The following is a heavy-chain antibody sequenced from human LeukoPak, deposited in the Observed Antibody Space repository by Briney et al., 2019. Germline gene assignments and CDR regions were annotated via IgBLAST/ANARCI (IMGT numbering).Heavy chain of an antibody. CDR1: GFIFSSYG. CDR3: ARDRTYYYDPRELDY. Sequence: GGSLRLSCAASGFIFSSYGMHWVRQAPGKGLEWVAVIWYDGSNKYYADSVKGRFTISRDNSKNTLYLQMNSLRAEDTAVYYCARDRTYYYDPRELDYWGQGTLVTVSS. CDR2: IWYDGSNK. J-gene: IGHJ4*02. V-gene: IGHV3-33*01. D-gene: IGHD3-22*01.